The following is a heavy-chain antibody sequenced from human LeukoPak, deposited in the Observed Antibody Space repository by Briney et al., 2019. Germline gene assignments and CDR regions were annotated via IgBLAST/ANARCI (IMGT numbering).Heavy chain of an antibody. CDR1: GYTFTSYG. D-gene: IGHD3-22*01. J-gene: IGHJ6*03. V-gene: IGHV1-18*01. CDR3: ARDSPSVSYMDV. CDR2: ISAYNGST. Sequence: ASVKVSCKASGYTFTSYGISWVRQAPGQGLEWMGWISAYNGSTNYAQKLQGRVTMTTDTSTSTAYMELRSLRSDDTAVYYCARDSPSVSYMDVWGKGTTVTVSS.